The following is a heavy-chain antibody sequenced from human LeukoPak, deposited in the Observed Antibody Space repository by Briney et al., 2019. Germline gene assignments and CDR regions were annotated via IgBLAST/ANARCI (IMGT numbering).Heavy chain of an antibody. CDR1: GYTFTGYD. Sequence: ASVKVSCKHSGYTFTGYDMHWGRQAPGQGLEWMGWINPNSGGTNYAQKFQGRVTMTGDTSISTAYMELSRLRSDDTAVYYCARELSLAVPVQGYWGQGTLVTVSS. D-gene: IGHD6-19*01. CDR3: ARELSLAVPVQGY. J-gene: IGHJ4*02. V-gene: IGHV1-2*02. CDR2: INPNSGGT.